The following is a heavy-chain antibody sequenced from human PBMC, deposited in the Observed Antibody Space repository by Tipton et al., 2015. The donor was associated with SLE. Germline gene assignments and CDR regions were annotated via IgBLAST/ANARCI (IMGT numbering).Heavy chain of an antibody. CDR2: ISGDGGST. J-gene: IGHJ4*02. Sequence: SLRLSCAASGFTFDDYAMHWVRQAPGKGLEWVSLISGDGGSTYYADSVKGRFTISRDNSKNSLYLQMNSLRTEDAALYYCAKASSFDYYGSGTLGYWGQGTLVTVSS. V-gene: IGHV3-43*02. CDR1: GFTFDDYA. CDR3: AKASSFDYYGSGTLGY. D-gene: IGHD3-10*01.